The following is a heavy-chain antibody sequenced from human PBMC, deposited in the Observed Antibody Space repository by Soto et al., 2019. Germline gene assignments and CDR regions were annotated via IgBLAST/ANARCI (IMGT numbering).Heavy chain of an antibody. CDR1: GYSFTRYW. CDR2: IYPGDSDT. V-gene: IGHV5-51*01. Sequence: PGESLKISCKGSGYSFTRYWISWTRQMPGKALEWMGIIYPGDSDTRYSPSFQGQVTISADKSISTAYLQWSSLKASDTAMYYCAKTAAGGKNYYGMDVWGQGTTVTVS. J-gene: IGHJ6*02. D-gene: IGHD6-13*01. CDR3: AKTAAGGKNYYGMDV.